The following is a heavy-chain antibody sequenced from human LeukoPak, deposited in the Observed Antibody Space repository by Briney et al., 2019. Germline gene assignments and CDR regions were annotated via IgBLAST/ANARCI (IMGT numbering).Heavy chain of an antibody. CDR1: GGTFSSYA. CDR2: IIPIFGTA. D-gene: IGHD2-15*01. V-gene: IGHV1-69*05. Sequence: PWASVKVSCKASGGTFSSYAISWVRQAPGQGLEWMGGIIPIFGTANYAQKFQGRVTITTDESTSTAYMELSSLRSEDTAVYYCARGYCSGGSCYLFPHYYYMDVWGKGTTVTVSS. CDR3: ARGYCSGGSCYLFPHYYYMDV. J-gene: IGHJ6*03.